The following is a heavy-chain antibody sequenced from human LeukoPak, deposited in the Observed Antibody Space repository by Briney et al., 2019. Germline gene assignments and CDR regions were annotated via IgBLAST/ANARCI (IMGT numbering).Heavy chain of an antibody. D-gene: IGHD6-13*01. J-gene: IGHJ5*02. Sequence: SVKVSCKASGGTFSSYAISWVRQAPGQGLEWMGGIIPIFGTANYAQKFQGRVTMTRDMSTSTVYMELSSLRSEDTAVYYCARDGDPSWYKLLRATNWFDPWGQGTLVTVSS. V-gene: IGHV1-69*05. CDR2: IIPIFGTA. CDR3: ARDGDPSWYKLLRATNWFDP. CDR1: GGTFSSYA.